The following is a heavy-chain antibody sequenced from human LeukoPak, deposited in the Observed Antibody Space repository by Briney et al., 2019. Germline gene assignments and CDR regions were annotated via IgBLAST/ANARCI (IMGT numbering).Heavy chain of an antibody. Sequence: ASVKVSCKASGYTFTSYGISWVRQAPGQGLEWMGWISADNGNTNYAQKLQGRVTMTTDTSTSTAYMELRSLRSDDTAVYYCARGRYDILTQRLYYYYYGMDVWGQGTTVTVSS. D-gene: IGHD3-9*01. CDR3: ARGRYDILTQRLYYYYYGMDV. CDR1: GYTFTSYG. J-gene: IGHJ6*02. CDR2: ISADNGNT. V-gene: IGHV1-18*01.